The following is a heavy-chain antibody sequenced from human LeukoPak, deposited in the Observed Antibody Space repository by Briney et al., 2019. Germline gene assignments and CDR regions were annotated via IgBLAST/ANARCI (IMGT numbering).Heavy chain of an antibody. CDR1: GGSFSGYY. CDR2: INHSGST. Sequence: PSGTLSLTCAVYGGSFSGYYWSWIRQPPGKGLEWIGEINHSGSTNYNPSLKSRVTISVDTSKNQSSLKLSSVTAADTAVYYCASSYKRGVVIIHYVDYWGQGTLVTVSS. V-gene: IGHV4-34*01. J-gene: IGHJ4*02. D-gene: IGHD3-3*01. CDR3: ASSYKRGVVIIHYVDY.